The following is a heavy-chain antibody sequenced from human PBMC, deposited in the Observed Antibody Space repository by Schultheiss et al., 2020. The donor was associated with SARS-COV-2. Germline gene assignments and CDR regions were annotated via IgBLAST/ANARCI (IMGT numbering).Heavy chain of an antibody. J-gene: IGHJ6*03. CDR2: IYYSGST. D-gene: IGHD2-15*01. V-gene: IGHV4-59*08. CDR3: ARQRLVARRTYYYYMDV. CDR1: GGSISSYY. Sequence: QTLSLTCTVSGGSISSYYWSWIRQPPGKGLEWIGYIYYSGSTNYNPSLKSRVTISVDTSKNQFSLKLSSVTAADTAVYYCARQRLVARRTYYYYMDVWGKGTTVTVSS.